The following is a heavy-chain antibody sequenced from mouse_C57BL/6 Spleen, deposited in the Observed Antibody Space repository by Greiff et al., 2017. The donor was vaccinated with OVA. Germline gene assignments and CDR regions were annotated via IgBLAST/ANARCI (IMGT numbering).Heavy chain of an antibody. J-gene: IGHJ3*01. V-gene: IGHV5-12*01. CDR1: GFTFSDYY. CDR3: ARGSPGFAY. CDR2: ISNGGGST. Sequence: EVHLVESGGGLVQPGGSLKLSCAASGFTFSDYYMYWVRQTPEKRLEWVAYISNGGGSTYYPDTVKGRFTISRDNAKNTLYLQMSRLKSEDTAMYYCARGSPGFAYWGQGTLVTVSA.